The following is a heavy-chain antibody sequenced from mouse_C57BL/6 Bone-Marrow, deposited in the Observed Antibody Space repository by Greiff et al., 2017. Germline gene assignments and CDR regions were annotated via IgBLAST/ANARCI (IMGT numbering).Heavy chain of an antibody. CDR1: GFSFNTYA. V-gene: IGHV10-1*01. CDR3: VSSYYYGSSYLYAMDY. J-gene: IGHJ4*01. D-gene: IGHD1-1*01. CDR2: IRSKSNNYAT. Sequence: EVKLVESGGGLVQPKGSLKLSCAASGFSFNTYAMNWVRQAPGKGLEWVARIRSKSNNYATYYADSVKDRFTISRDDSESMLYLQMNNLKTEDTAMYYCVSSYYYGSSYLYAMDYWGQGTSVTVSS.